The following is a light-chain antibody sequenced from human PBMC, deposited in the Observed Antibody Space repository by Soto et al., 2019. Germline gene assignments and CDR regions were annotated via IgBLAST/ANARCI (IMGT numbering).Light chain of an antibody. V-gene: IGKV3-11*01. CDR2: DAS. CDR3: QQRSNWPLT. CDR1: QSVSSY. J-gene: IGKJ4*01. Sequence: EIVLTQSPATLSLSPGERVTLSCRASQSVSSYLDWYQQKPGQAPRLLIYDASNRATGIPARFSGSGSGTAFTLTISSLELEDFAVYYCQQRSNWPLTFGGGTKVEIK.